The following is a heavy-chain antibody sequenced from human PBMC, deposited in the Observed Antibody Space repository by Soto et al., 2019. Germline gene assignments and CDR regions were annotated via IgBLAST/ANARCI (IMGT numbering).Heavy chain of an antibody. CDR3: AREGSSSRKLENHWFDP. V-gene: IGHV4-31*03. CDR1: GGYISSGGYY. Sequence: PSETLSLTCTVSGGYISSGGYYWSWIRQHPGKGLEWIGYIYYSGSTYYNPSLKSRVTISVDTSKNQFSLKLSSVTAADTAVYYCAREGSSSRKLENHWFDPWGQGTLVTVSS. D-gene: IGHD6-13*01. CDR2: IYYSGST. J-gene: IGHJ5*02.